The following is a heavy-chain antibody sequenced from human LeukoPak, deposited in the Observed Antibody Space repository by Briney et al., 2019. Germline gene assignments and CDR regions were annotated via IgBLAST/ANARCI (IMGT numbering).Heavy chain of an antibody. Sequence: ASVKVSCNASGYTFTSYYMHWVRQAPGQGPEWMGLINPSGGSTSYAQKFQGRVTMTRDMSTSTVYMELSSLRSEDTAVYYCARGYTAMVPFDYWGQGTLVTVSS. CDR1: GYTFTSYY. D-gene: IGHD5-18*01. CDR3: ARGYTAMVPFDY. V-gene: IGHV1-46*01. CDR2: INPSGGST. J-gene: IGHJ4*02.